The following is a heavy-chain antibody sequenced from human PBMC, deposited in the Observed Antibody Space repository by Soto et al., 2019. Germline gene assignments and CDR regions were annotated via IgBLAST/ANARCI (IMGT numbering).Heavy chain of an antibody. CDR2: VSGSGEST. D-gene: IGHD2-15*01. Sequence: EVEVLESGGRLVQRGGSLRLSCAASGFTFNNYAMSWVRQAPGKGLEWVSDVSGSGESTYYADSVRGRFTISRDNSKNILYLQMDSLRAEDTAVYYCATPKVAFDHWGQGTLVTVSS. J-gene: IGHJ4*02. CDR3: ATPKVAFDH. CDR1: GFTFNNYA. V-gene: IGHV3-23*01.